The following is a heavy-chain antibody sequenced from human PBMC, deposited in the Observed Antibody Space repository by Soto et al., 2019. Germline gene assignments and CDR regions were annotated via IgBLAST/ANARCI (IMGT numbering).Heavy chain of an antibody. CDR1: GFTFGDYA. V-gene: IGHV3-49*04. Sequence: LRLSCTASGFTFGDYAMSWVRQAPGKGLEWVGFIRSKAYGGTTEYAASVKGRFTISRDDSKSIAYLQMNSLKTEDTAVYYCTSAYCSSTSCYKANWYFDLWGRGTLVTVSS. CDR3: TSAYCSSTSCYKANWYFDL. CDR2: IRSKAYGGTT. J-gene: IGHJ2*01. D-gene: IGHD2-2*02.